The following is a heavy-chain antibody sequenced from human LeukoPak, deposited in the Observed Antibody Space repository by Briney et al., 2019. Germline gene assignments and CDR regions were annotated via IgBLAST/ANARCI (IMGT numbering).Heavy chain of an antibody. V-gene: IGHV1-2*02. CDR3: ARCGAAGTWEDYYYYMDV. D-gene: IGHD6-13*01. J-gene: IGHJ6*03. Sequence: GASVKVSCKASGYTFTGYYMHWVRQAPGQGLEWMGWINPNSGGTNYAQKFQGRVTMTRDTSISTAYMELSRLRSDDTAVYYCARCGAAGTWEDYYYYMDVWGKGTTVTVSS. CDR1: GYTFTGYY. CDR2: INPNSGGT.